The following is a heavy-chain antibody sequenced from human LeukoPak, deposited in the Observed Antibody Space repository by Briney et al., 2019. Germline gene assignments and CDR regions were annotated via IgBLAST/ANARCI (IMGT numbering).Heavy chain of an antibody. J-gene: IGHJ5*02. CDR2: IYYSVST. D-gene: IGHD6-19*01. CDR1: GGSISSGGYY. V-gene: IGHV4-31*03. CDR3: ARGSVAAEFNWFDP. Sequence: PSQTLSLTCTVSGGSISSGGYYWSWLRQHPGKGLEWIGCIYYSVSTYYNPSLKSRVTISVDTSKNQFSLKLSSVTAADTAVYYCARGSVAAEFNWFDPWGQGTLVTVSS.